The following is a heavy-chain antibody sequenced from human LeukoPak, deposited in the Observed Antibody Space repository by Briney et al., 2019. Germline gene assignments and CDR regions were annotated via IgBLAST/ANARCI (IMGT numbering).Heavy chain of an antibody. J-gene: IGHJ6*03. CDR3: ARDSSGWQYYYYYMDV. V-gene: IGHV3-7*01. D-gene: IGHD6-19*01. CDR2: IKQDGSEK. CDR1: GFTFSSYW. Sequence: GGSLRLSCAASGFTFSSYWMSWVRQAPGKGLEWAANIKQDGSEKYYVDSVKGRFTISRDNAKNSLYLQMNSLRAEDTAVYYCARDSSGWQYYYYYMDVWGKGTTVTVSS.